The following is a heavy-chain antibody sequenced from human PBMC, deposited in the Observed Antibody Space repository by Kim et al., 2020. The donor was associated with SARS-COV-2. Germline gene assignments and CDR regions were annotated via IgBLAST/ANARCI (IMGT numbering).Heavy chain of an antibody. D-gene: IGHD6-6*01. Sequence: GGSLRLSCAASGFTFSSYGMHWVRQAPGKGLEWVAVIWYDGSNKYYADSVKGRFTISRDNSKNTLYLQMNSLRAEDTAVYYCARVRVAARRDAFDIWGQGTMVTVSS. CDR1: GFTFSSYG. CDR3: ARVRVAARRDAFDI. V-gene: IGHV3-33*01. J-gene: IGHJ3*02. CDR2: IWYDGSNK.